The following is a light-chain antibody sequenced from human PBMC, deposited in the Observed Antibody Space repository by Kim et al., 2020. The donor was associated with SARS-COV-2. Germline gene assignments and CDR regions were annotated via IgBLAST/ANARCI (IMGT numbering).Light chain of an antibody. J-gene: IGLJ3*02. CDR1: RSSSGLGYD. CDR2: ANT. Sequence: VTITCTGTRSSSGLGYDEHFYQHQPEAAPTLLLYANTHPPAAVPDRCSGSNSGSSTSVAIAVLEPEDEDDDYCQSFDSSGSTLVMFGGGTQLTVL. CDR3: QSFDSSGSTLVM. V-gene: IGLV1-40*01.